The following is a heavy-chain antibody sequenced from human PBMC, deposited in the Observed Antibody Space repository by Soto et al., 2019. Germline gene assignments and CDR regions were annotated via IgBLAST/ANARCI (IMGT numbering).Heavy chain of an antibody. CDR2: ISGSGGST. D-gene: IGHD4-17*01. J-gene: IGHJ6*02. V-gene: IGHV3-23*01. Sequence: GGSLRLSCAASGFTFSSYAMSWVRQAPGKGLEWVSAISGSGGSTYYADSVKGRFTISRDNSKNTLYLQMNSLRAEDTAVYYCAKYGDYVDYYYGMDVWGQGTTVTVSS. CDR3: AKYGDYVDYYYGMDV. CDR1: GFTFSSYA.